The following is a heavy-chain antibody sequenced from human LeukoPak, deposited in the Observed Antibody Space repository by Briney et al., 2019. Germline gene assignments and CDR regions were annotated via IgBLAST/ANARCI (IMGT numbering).Heavy chain of an antibody. Sequence: PGGSLRLSCTASGFSFSTYSMNWVRQAPGKGLEWVSYIVGSSSNIYYADSVKGRFTPSRDNAKNSLYLQMDRLRAEDTAVYYCATDSPETAAFDYWGQGTLVTVSS. CDR3: ATDSPETAAFDY. D-gene: IGHD1-1*01. J-gene: IGHJ4*02. CDR2: IVGSSSNI. V-gene: IGHV3-48*04. CDR1: GFSFSTYS.